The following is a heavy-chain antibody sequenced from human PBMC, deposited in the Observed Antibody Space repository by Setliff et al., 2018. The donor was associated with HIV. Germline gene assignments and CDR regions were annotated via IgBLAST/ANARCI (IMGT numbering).Heavy chain of an antibody. D-gene: IGHD2-2*02. J-gene: IGHJ4*02. CDR2: IYSNGRT. CDR3: ARQERYCTSADCYRYFNY. CDR1: GGSITSGSYY. Sequence: SETLSLTCTVSGGSITSGSYYWSWIRQPAGKGLEWIGRIYSNGRTTHNPSLKSRVTISRDTSENQFSLRLSSVTAADTAVYYCARQERYCTSADCYRYFNYWGQGTLVTV. V-gene: IGHV4-61*02.